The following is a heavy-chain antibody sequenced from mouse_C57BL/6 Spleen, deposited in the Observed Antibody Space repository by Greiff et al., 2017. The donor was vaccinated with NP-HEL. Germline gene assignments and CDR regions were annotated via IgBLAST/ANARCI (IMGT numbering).Heavy chain of an antibody. J-gene: IGHJ2*01. CDR1: GYAFTNYL. D-gene: IGHD2-4*01. Sequence: VKLQQSGAELVRPGTSVKVSCKASGYAFTNYLIEWVKQRPGQGLEWIGVINPGSGGTNYNEKFKGKATLTADKSSSTAYMQLSSLTSEDSVFYFCAREDDYLYYFDDWGKGTTLTVSS. V-gene: IGHV1-54*01. CDR2: INPGSGGT. CDR3: AREDDYLYYFDD.